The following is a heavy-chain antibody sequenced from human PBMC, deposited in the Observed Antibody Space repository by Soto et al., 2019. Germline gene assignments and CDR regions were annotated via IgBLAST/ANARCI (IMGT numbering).Heavy chain of an antibody. Sequence: EVQLVESGGGLVQPGTSLRLSCAASGFTFDDYAMHWVRQAPGKGLEWVSGIVWNNGNIAYADSVKGRFIISRDNAKNSLYLQMNSLRTEDTALYYCVRIPAAIGYMEVWGKGTTVTVSS. V-gene: IGHV3-9*01. CDR2: IVWNNGNI. J-gene: IGHJ6*03. CDR1: GFTFDDYA. D-gene: IGHD2-2*02. CDR3: VRIPAAIGYMEV.